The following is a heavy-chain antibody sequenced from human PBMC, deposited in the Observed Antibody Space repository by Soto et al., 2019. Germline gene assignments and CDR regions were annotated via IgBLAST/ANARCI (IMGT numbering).Heavy chain of an antibody. CDR3: ARDRGGDVGQFLFPDGFDL. V-gene: IGHV3-48*03. D-gene: IGHD3-10*01. Sequence: AGGSLRLSCAASGFSFRSYEMNWVRQAPGKGREWISYIGGSGGTKYSADSVKGRFIISRDNAQNSLYLQMNSLRVEDTGVYYCARDRGGDVGQFLFPDGFDLWGQGTMVTVSS. J-gene: IGHJ3*01. CDR2: IGGSGGTK. CDR1: GFSFRSYE.